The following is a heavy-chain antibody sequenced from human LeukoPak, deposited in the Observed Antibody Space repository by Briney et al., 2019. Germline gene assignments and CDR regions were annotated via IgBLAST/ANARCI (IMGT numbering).Heavy chain of an antibody. CDR3: ARDIGGIITPNY. CDR1: GFIVSNKY. CDR2: IYSGGNT. Sequence: PGGSLRLSCAASGFIVSNKYMSWVRQAPGKGLEWVSVIYSGGNTYYADSVKGRFTISRDNSKNTLYLQMSSLRAEDTAVYYCARDIGGIITPNYWGQGTLVTVSS. D-gene: IGHD1-14*01. V-gene: IGHV3-53*01. J-gene: IGHJ4*02.